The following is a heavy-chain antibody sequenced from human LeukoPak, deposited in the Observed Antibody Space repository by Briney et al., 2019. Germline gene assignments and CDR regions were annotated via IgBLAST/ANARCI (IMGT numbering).Heavy chain of an antibody. J-gene: IGHJ4*02. CDR1: GFTFSTFT. V-gene: IGHV3-48*02. D-gene: IGHD1-26*01. Sequence: GGSLRLSCAASGFTFSTFTMNWVRQAPGKGLEWVSSIISTGTTIYYADSVKGRFTISRDNAKNSQFLQMNSLRDEDTAVYYCARSASSDYWGQGTLVTVSS. CDR2: IISTGTTI. CDR3: ARSASSDY.